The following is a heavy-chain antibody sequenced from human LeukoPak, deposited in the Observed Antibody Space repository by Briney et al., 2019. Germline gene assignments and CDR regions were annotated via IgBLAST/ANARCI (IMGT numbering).Heavy chain of an antibody. CDR2: IYYSGSI. J-gene: IGHJ4*02. CDR3: ASVDTAMVSSSWYPY. D-gene: IGHD5-18*01. V-gene: IGHV4-28*05. CDR1: GYSISSSNW. Sequence: SETLSLTCAVSGYSISSSNWWGWIRQPPGKGLEWIGYIYYSGSIYYNPSLKSRVTISVDTSKNQFSLKLSSVTAADTAVYYCASVDTAMVSSSWYPYWGQGTLVTVSS.